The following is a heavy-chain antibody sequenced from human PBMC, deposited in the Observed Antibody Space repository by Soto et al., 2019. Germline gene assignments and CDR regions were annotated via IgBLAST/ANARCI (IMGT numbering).Heavy chain of an antibody. J-gene: IGHJ6*02. V-gene: IGHV5-10-1*01. CDR2: IDPSDSYT. CDR3: ARRRGMVRGVSLYYYYGMDV. CDR1: GYSFTSYW. Sequence: ESLKISCKGSGYSFTSYWISWVRQMPGKGLEWMGRIDPSDSYTNYSPSFHGHVTMSADKSISTAYLQWSSLKASDTAMYYCARRRGMVRGVSLYYYYGMDVWGQGTTVTSP. D-gene: IGHD3-10*01.